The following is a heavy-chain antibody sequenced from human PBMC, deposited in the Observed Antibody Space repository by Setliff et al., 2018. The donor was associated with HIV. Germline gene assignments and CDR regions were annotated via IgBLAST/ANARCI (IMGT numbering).Heavy chain of an antibody. D-gene: IGHD1-20*01. CDR1: GYIFTTYA. V-gene: IGHV7-4-1*02. J-gene: IGHJ4*02. CDR3: ARGGYDWNGIDH. Sequence: GASVKVPCKASGYIFTTYALNWVRQAPGQGLEWMGWMNTATGHPTYAQDFRARFALSLDTSVNTAYLQISYLKAEEDTAVYYCARGGYDWNGIDHWGPGTLVTVSS. CDR2: MNTATGHP.